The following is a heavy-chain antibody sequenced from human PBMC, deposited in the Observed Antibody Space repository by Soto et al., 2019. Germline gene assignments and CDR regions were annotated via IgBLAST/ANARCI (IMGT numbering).Heavy chain of an antibody. CDR3: ASSVEWRGYYMDV. CDR2: TYYRSKWYN. CDR1: WYGFTINVAA. Sequence: SQTLSVTWSSSWYGFTINVAAWTWIRKSPSRGLEWLGRTYYRSKWYNDYAVSVKSRITINPDTSQNQFSLQLNSVTPEDTAVYYCASSVEWRGYYMDVCGKGTTVTVSS. V-gene: IGHV6-1*01. J-gene: IGHJ6*03. D-gene: IGHD3-3*01.